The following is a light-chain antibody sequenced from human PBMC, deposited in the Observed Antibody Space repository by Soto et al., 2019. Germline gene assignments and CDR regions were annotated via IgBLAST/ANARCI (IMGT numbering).Light chain of an antibody. Sequence: DIQMTQSPSSLSASVGDRDTITCRASQSISSYLNWYQQKPGKAPKLLIYAASSLQSGVPSRSSGSGSGTDFTLTISSLQPEDFATYYCQQSYSTTITFGQGTRLEIK. CDR2: AAS. CDR1: QSISSY. J-gene: IGKJ5*01. CDR3: QQSYSTTIT. V-gene: IGKV1-39*01.